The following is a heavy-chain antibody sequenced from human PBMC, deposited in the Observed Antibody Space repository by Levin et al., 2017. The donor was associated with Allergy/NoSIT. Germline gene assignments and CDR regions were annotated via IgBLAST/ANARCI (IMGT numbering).Heavy chain of an antibody. V-gene: IGHV3-30*18. J-gene: IGHJ4*02. CDR3: AKDPIISIEGRRSPPFDY. D-gene: IGHD6-6*01. CDR2: ISYDGSNE. CDR1: GFIFSSYG. Sequence: GGSLRLSCAASGFIFSSYGMHWVRQAPGKGLEWVAVISYDGSNEYYADSVKGRFTISRDNSKNTLYLQMTSLRTEDTAVYYCAKDPIISIEGRRSPPFDYWGQGTLVTVSS.